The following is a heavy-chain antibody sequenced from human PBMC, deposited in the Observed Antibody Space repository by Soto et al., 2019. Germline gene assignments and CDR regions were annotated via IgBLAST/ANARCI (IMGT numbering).Heavy chain of an antibody. V-gene: IGHV1-69*13. Sequence: SVKVSCKASGGTFSSYAISWVRQAPGQGLEWMGGIIPIFGTANYAQKFQGRVTITADESTSTAYIELSSLRSEDTAVYYCARFSTVVRGYFDYWGQGTLVTVSS. CDR2: IIPIFGTA. CDR1: GGTFSSYA. J-gene: IGHJ4*02. D-gene: IGHD4-17*01. CDR3: ARFSTVVRGYFDY.